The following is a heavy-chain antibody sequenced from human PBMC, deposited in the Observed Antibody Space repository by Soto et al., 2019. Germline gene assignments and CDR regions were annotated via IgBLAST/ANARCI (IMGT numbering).Heavy chain of an antibody. D-gene: IGHD6-19*01. V-gene: IGHV4-38-2*01. Sequence: PSETLSLTCAVSGDSSSSGYYWAWIRQPPGKGLECIGSIYYSGSTYYNPSLKSRVTISVDTSKNQFSLKLSSVTAADTAVYYCASSVAGNLLYGMDVWGQGTTVTVSS. CDR3: ASSVAGNLLYGMDV. J-gene: IGHJ6*02. CDR2: IYYSGST. CDR1: GDSSSSGYY.